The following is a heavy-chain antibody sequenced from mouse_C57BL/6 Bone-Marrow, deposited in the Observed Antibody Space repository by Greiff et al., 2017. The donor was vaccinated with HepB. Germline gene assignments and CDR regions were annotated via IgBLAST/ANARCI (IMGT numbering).Heavy chain of an antibody. CDR1: GYTFTSYW. D-gene: IGHD1-1*01. V-gene: IGHV1-69*01. Sequence: QVQLQQPGAELVMPGASVKLSCKASGYTFTSYWMHWVKQRPGQGLEWIGEIDPSDSYTNYNQKFKGKSTLTVDKSSSTAYMQLSSLTSEDSAVYYWARLYYGGSYPAWFAYWGQGTLVTVSA. CDR2: IDPSDSYT. J-gene: IGHJ3*01. CDR3: ARLYYGGSYPAWFAY.